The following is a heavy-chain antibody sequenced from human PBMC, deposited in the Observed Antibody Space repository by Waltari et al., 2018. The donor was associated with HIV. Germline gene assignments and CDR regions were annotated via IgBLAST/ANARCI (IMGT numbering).Heavy chain of an antibody. Sequence: QVQLQESGPGLVKPSETLSLTCTVSGDSISSSSYYWGWIRQPPGKGLGWIASIYYSGSNYYTPSLKHRVTISVDMSKNQFPLKWSSLTAADTAVYYCARQIISGTDGQDWFDPWGQGTLVTVSS. CDR2: IYYSGSN. CDR1: GDSISSSSYY. CDR3: ARQIISGTDGQDWFDP. D-gene: IGHD1-26*01. V-gene: IGHV4-39*01. J-gene: IGHJ5*02.